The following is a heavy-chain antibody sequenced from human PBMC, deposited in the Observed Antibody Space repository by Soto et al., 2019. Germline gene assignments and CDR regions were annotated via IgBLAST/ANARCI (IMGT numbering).Heavy chain of an antibody. D-gene: IGHD3-22*01. CDR1: GGSISSGGYY. J-gene: IGHJ4*02. V-gene: IGHV4-31*03. Sequence: SETLSLTCTVSGGSISSGGYYWSWIRQHPGRGLEWIGYIYYSGSTYYNPSLKSRVTISVDTSKNQFSLKLSSVTAADTAVYYCARAGGSGYYPPDYWGQGTLVTVSS. CDR3: ARAGGSGYYPPDY. CDR2: IYYSGST.